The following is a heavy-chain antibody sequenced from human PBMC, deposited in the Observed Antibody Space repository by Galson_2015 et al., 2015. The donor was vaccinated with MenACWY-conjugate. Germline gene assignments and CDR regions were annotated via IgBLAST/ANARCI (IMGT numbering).Heavy chain of an antibody. CDR3: ARVVRVRLTVSVPYYFDR. V-gene: IGHV3-7*03. D-gene: IGHD3-16*01. CDR2: INEDGSQK. CDR1: GFTLSHYW. Sequence: SLRLSCAASGFTLSHYWLSWVRQAPGKGLEWLAHINEDGSQKYHMDSVKGRFTISRDNAKNSLYLQMNSVRVEDTALYYCARVVRVRLTVSVPYYFDRWGQGTLVTVSS. J-gene: IGHJ4*02.